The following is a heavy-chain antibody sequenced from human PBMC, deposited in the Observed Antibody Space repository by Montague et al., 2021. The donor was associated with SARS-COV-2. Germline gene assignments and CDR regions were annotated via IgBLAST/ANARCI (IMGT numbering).Heavy chain of an antibody. CDR2: IYPGDSDT. J-gene: IGHJ6*02. CDR3: ARLGYYDSSGYYILSGMDV. CDR1: GYSFTSYW. V-gene: IGHV5-51*03. Sequence: QSGAEVKKPGESLKISCKGSGYSFTSYWIGWVRQMPGKGLEWMGIIYPGDSDTRYSPSFQGQVTIPADKSISTAYLQWSSLKASDTAMYYCARLGYYDSSGYYILSGMDVWGQGTTVTVSS. D-gene: IGHD3-22*01.